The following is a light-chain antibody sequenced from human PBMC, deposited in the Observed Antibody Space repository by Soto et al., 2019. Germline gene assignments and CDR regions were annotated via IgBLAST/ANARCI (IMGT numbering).Light chain of an antibody. CDR1: SNTIGGYNV. CDR3: CSYLGGTTYV. CDR2: EGI. Sequence: QSVLRQPASVSGSPGQSITISCTGTSNTIGGYNVVSWYQQHPGTAPKVIIYEGIKRPSGVSNRFSGSISGSTASLTISGLQAEDEADYYCCSYLGGTTYVFGTGTKVTV. J-gene: IGLJ1*01. V-gene: IGLV2-23*01.